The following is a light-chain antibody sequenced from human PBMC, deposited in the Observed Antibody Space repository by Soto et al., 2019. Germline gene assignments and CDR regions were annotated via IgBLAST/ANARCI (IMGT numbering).Light chain of an antibody. J-gene: IGKJ3*01. V-gene: IGKV3-20*01. CDR2: GAS. CDR3: QQYGSSSFT. CDR1: QSVSST. Sequence: EIVMTQSPATLSVSPGERATLFCRASQSVSSTLAWYQQKPGQAPRLLIYGASSRATGIPDRFSGSGSGTDFTLTISRLEPEDFAVYYCQQYGSSSFTFGPGTKVDIK.